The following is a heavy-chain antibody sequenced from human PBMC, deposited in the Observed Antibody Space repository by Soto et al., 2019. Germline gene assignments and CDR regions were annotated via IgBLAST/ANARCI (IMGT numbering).Heavy chain of an antibody. CDR2: IYPGYSDT. CDR1: GYSFTTYW. CDR3: ARHSGVAEDGTD. J-gene: IGHJ1*01. V-gene: IGHV5-51*01. Sequence: GESLKISCKGSGYSFTTYWIAWVRQMPGKGLEWMGVIYPGYSDTRYSPSFQGQVAISADKSINTAYLQRSSLKASDTAMYYCARHSGVAEDGTDWGQGTLVTVSS. D-gene: IGHD6-13*01.